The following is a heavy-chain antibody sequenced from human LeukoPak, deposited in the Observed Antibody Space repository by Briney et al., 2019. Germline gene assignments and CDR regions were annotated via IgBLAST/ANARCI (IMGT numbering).Heavy chain of an antibody. D-gene: IGHD3-3*01. CDR2: INHNGNVN. Sequence: GGSLRLSCAASGFTFSSYWMNWARQAPGKGLEWVASINHNGNVNYYVDPVKGRFTISRDNSKNTLYLQMNSLRAEDTAVYYCARDGGYDFWSGYYQDYWGQGTLVTVSS. V-gene: IGHV3-7*01. CDR3: ARDGGYDFWSGYYQDY. CDR1: GFTFSSYW. J-gene: IGHJ4*02.